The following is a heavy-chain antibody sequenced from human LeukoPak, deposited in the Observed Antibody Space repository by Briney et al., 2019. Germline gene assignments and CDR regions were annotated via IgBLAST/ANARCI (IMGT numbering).Heavy chain of an antibody. CDR2: ISGRGSRT. CDR1: GFTFSNYA. D-gene: IGHD3-22*01. Sequence: PGGSLRLSCAASGFTFSNYAMTWVRQAPGKGLEWVPVISGRGSRTYYADSVKGRFTISRDNSKNTLYLQMNSLRAEDTAVYYCAKDAVLVLYDSSGYYYLSWGQGTLVTVSS. CDR3: AKDAVLVLYDSSGYYYLS. J-gene: IGHJ5*02. V-gene: IGHV3-23*01.